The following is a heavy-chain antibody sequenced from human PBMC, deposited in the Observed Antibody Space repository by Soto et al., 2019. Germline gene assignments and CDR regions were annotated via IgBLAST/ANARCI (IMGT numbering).Heavy chain of an antibody. CDR2: INHSGST. V-gene: IGHV4-34*01. CDR1: GGSFSGYY. J-gene: IGHJ6*02. CDR3: ARVPWFGEWVGHYYNGMDV. Sequence: SETLSLTCAVYGGSFSGYYWSWIRQPPGKGLEWIGEINHSGSTNYNPSLKSRVTISVDTSKNQFSLKLSSVTAADTAVYYCARVPWFGEWVGHYYNGMDVWGQGTTVTVSS. D-gene: IGHD3-10*01.